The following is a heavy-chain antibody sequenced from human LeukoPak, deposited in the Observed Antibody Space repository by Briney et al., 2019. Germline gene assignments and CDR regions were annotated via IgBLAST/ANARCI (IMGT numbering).Heavy chain of an antibody. Sequence: SVKVSCKASGGTFSSYAISWVRQAPGQGLEWMGGIIPIFGTANYAQKFQGRVTITTDESMSTAYMELSSLRSEDTAVYYCASSPLKRMPFDYWGQGTLVTVSS. J-gene: IGHJ4*02. CDR3: ASSPLKRMPFDY. D-gene: IGHD2-2*01. CDR2: IIPIFGTA. V-gene: IGHV1-69*05. CDR1: GGTFSSYA.